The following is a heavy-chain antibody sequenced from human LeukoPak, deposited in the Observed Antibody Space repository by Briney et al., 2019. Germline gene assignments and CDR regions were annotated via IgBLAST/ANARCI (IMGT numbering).Heavy chain of an antibody. CDR1: GFTFSSYS. J-gene: IGHJ3*02. D-gene: IGHD3-9*01. V-gene: IGHV3-21*01. CDR3: ARDRHFETDAFDI. CDR2: ISSSSSYI. Sequence: PGGSLRLSCAASGFTFSSYSMNWVRQAPGKGLEWVSSISSSSSYIYYADSVKGRFTISRDNAKNSLYLQMNSLRAEDTAVYYCARDRHFETDAFDIWGQGTMVTVSS.